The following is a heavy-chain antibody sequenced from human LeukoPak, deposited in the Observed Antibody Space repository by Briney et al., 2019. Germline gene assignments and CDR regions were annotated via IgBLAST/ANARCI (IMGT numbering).Heavy chain of an antibody. Sequence: GGSLRLSCAASGFIFTTYWMSWVRQAPGKGLEWVANIKQDGTEKYYVDSVKGRFTISRDNSKNTLYLQMNSLRAEDTAVYYCVKLGRTTIFGVVNLDVWGKGTTVTVSS. D-gene: IGHD3-3*01. CDR2: IKQDGTEK. CDR3: VKLGRTTIFGVVNLDV. J-gene: IGHJ6*04. CDR1: GFIFTTYW. V-gene: IGHV3-7*03.